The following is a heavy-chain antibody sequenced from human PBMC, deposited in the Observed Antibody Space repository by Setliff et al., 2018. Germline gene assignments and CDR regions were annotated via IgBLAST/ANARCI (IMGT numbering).Heavy chain of an antibody. J-gene: IGHJ3*02. CDR3: AKVAVAGMGAFDI. V-gene: IGHV3-9*01. D-gene: IGHD6-19*01. Sequence: PGGSLRLSCEGSGLTLSHYWMHWVRQGPGKGLVWVSGISWNSGSIGYADSVKGRFTISRDNAKNSLYLQMNSLRAEDTALYYCAKVAVAGMGAFDIWGQGTMVTVSS. CDR2: ISWNSGSI. CDR1: GLTLSHYW.